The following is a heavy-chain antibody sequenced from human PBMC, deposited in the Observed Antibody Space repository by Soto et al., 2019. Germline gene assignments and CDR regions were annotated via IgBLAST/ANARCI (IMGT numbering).Heavy chain of an antibody. CDR3: ARGYDWFDP. J-gene: IGHJ5*02. D-gene: IGHD5-12*01. Sequence: TLSLTCAVSGGSISSGGYSWGWIRQPPGKGLEWIGYIYHSGSTYYNPSLKSRVTISVDRSKNQFSLKLSSVTAADTAVYYCARGYDWFDPWGQGTLVTVSS. V-gene: IGHV4-30-2*01. CDR2: IYHSGST. CDR1: GGSISSGGYS.